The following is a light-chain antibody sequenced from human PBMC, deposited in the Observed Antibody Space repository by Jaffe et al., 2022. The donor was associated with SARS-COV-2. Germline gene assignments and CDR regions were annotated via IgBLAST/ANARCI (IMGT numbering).Light chain of an antibody. CDR3: SSFAGNYKWV. CDR1: SSDVGYYDY. Sequence: QSALTQPPSASGSPGQSVAISCTGTSSDVGYYDYVSWYQQHPGKAPKLMILEVSKRPSGVPDRFSGSKSGNTASLTVSGLQAEDEADYYCSSFAGNYKWVFGGGTKLTVL. V-gene: IGLV2-8*01. CDR2: EVS. J-gene: IGLJ3*02.